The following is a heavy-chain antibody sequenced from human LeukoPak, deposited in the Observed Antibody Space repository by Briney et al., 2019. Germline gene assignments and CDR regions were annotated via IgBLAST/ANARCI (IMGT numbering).Heavy chain of an antibody. J-gene: IGHJ5*02. Sequence: GGSLRLSCAASGFAFSSYWMSWVRQAPGKGLEWVANIKQDGSEKYYVDSVKGRFTISRDNAKNSLYLQMNSLRAEDTAVYYCARDRNRYGSGSLHSYWFDPWGQGTLVTVSS. CDR3: ARDRNRYGSGSLHSYWFDP. CDR2: IKQDGSEK. D-gene: IGHD3-10*01. V-gene: IGHV3-7*01. CDR1: GFAFSSYW.